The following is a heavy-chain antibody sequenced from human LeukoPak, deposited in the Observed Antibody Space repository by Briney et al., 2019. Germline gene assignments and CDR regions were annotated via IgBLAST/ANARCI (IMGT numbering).Heavy chain of an antibody. CDR3: AKGRSNYYNYYFDY. V-gene: IGHV3-9*01. J-gene: IGHJ4*02. CDR1: GFTFDDYA. Sequence: GGSLRLSCAASGFTFDDYAMHWVRQAPGKGLEWVSGISWNSGSIGYADSVKGRFTISRDNAKNSLYLQMNSLRAEDTALYYCAKGRSNYYNYYFDYWGQGTLVTVSS. CDR2: ISWNSGSI. D-gene: IGHD3-10*01.